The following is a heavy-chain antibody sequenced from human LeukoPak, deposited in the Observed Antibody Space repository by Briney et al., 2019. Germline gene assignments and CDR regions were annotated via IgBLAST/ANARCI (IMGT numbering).Heavy chain of an antibody. CDR3: AREERVYYYYYGMDV. D-gene: IGHD6-25*01. J-gene: IGHJ6*02. V-gene: IGHV3-30-3*01. CDR2: ISYDGSNK. Sequence: GGSLRLSCAASGFTVSSYAMHWVRQASGKGLEWVAVISYDGSNKYYADSVKGRFTISRDNSKNTLYLQMNSLRAEDTAVYYCAREERVYYYYYGMDVWGQGTTVTVSS. CDR1: GFTVSSYA.